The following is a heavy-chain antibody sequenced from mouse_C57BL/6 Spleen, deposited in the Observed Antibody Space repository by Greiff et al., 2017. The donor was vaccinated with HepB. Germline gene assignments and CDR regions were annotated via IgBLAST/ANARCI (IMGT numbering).Heavy chain of an antibody. Sequence: QVHEKQSGPELVKPGASVKISCKASGYSFTSYYIHWVKQRPGQGLEWIGWIYPGSGNTKYNEKFKGKAKLTADTSSSTAYMQLSSLTSEDSAVYYCARDDGYYYFDYWGQGTTLTVSS. CDR1: GYSFTSYY. D-gene: IGHD2-3*01. V-gene: IGHV1-66*01. CDR2: IYPGSGNT. CDR3: ARDDGYYYFDY. J-gene: IGHJ2*01.